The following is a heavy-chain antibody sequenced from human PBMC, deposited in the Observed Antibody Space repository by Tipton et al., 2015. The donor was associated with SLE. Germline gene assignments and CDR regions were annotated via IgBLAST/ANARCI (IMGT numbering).Heavy chain of an antibody. J-gene: IGHJ6*03. CDR2: INPSGGST. V-gene: IGHV1-46*01. CDR1: GYTFTSYY. D-gene: IGHD3-16*01. Sequence: QSGPEVKKPGASVKVSCKASGYTFTSYYMHWVRQPPGQGLEWMGIINPSGGSTSYAQKFQGRVTMTRDTPTSTVYMELSSLRSEDTAVYYCARGAGPITSFGNYYYYYYMDVWGKGTTVTVSS. CDR3: ARGAGPITSFGNYYYYYYMDV.